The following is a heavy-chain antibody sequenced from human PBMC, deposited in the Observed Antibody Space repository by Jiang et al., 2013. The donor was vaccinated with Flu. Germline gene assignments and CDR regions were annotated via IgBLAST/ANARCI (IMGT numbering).Heavy chain of an antibody. CDR3: ARQTGVPKRSPRKFDS. Sequence: GAEVKKPGESLTISCKGLGYAFTNYWINWVRLLPGKGLEWMGRIDPSDSHTNYSPSFQGHVTISADKSTSTVHLQWSSLRASDTAMYYCARQTGVPKRSPRKFDSWGQGTLVTVSS. V-gene: IGHV5-10-1*01. J-gene: IGHJ4*02. CDR2: IDPSDSHT. D-gene: IGHD3-3*01. CDR1: GYAFTNYW.